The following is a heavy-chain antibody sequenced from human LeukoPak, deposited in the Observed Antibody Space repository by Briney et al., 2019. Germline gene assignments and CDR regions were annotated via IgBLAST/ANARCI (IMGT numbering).Heavy chain of an antibody. Sequence: SETLSLTCTVSGGSISSYYWSWIRQPPGKGLEWIGYIYYSGSTSYNPSLKSRVTISVDTSNNQFSLKLSSVTAADTAVYYCARGGSSSSLNHFDYWGQGTLVTVSS. CDR2: IYYSGST. V-gene: IGHV4-59*01. J-gene: IGHJ4*02. CDR1: GGSISSYY. CDR3: ARGGSSSSLNHFDY. D-gene: IGHD6-13*01.